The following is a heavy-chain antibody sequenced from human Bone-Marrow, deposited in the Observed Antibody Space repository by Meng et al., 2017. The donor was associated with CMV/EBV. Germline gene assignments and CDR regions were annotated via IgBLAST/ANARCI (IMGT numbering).Heavy chain of an antibody. CDR3: ARSDRDGYDYCFDC. CDR2: IKQDGSEK. Sequence: GESLKISCAASGFTFSSYWMSWVRQAPGKGLEWVANIKQDGSEKYYVDSVKGRFTIFRDNAKNPLYLQMNSLRDEDAGVYCCARSDRDGYDYCFDCWGQGTMVTVSS. CDR1: GFTFSSYW. V-gene: IGHV3-7*01. D-gene: IGHD5-24*01. J-gene: IGHJ4*02.